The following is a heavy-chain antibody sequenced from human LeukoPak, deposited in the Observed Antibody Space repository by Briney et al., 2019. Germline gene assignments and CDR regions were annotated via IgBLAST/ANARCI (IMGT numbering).Heavy chain of an antibody. CDR1: GFTFSNYW. Sequence: GGSLRLSCAASGFTFSNYWMHWVRQAPGKGLVWVSRINSDGINTSYADSVKGRFTISRDNAKNSLYLQMNSLGAEDTALYYCAKGSGSSADAFDIWGQGTMVTVSS. D-gene: IGHD1-26*01. CDR3: AKGSGSSADAFDI. CDR2: INSDGINT. J-gene: IGHJ3*02. V-gene: IGHV3-74*01.